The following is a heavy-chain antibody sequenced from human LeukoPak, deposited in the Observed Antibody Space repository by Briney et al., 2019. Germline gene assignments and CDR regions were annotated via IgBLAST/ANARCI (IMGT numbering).Heavy chain of an antibody. D-gene: IGHD5-18*01. V-gene: IGHV4-59*01. Sequence: SETLSLTCTVSGDSISNYYWSWVRQSPGKGLEWIGYIYYSGSTNYNPSLKSRVTISVDTSKNQFSLKLSSVTAADTAVYYCARAPSGYSYGSGWFDPWGQGTLVTVSS. CDR1: GDSISNYY. CDR2: IYYSGST. J-gene: IGHJ5*02. CDR3: ARAPSGYSYGSGWFDP.